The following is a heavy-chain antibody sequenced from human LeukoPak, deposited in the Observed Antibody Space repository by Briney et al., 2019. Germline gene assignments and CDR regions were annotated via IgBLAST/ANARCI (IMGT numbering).Heavy chain of an antibody. J-gene: IGHJ4*02. Sequence: ASVKVSCKVSGYTLTELSMHWVRQAPGKGLEWMGMINPSGGSTIYAQKFQGRVTVTRDTSTSTVYMEVSSLRSEDTAVYYCARSRGTYFDYWGQGTLVTVSS. CDR2: INPSGGST. V-gene: IGHV1-46*01. CDR3: ARSRGTYFDY. D-gene: IGHD1-26*01. CDR1: GYTLTELS.